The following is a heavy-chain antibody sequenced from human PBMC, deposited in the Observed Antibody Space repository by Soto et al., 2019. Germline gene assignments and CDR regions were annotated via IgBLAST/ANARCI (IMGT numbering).Heavy chain of an antibody. Sequence: GESLKISCKGSGYSFTSYWIGWGRQIPGKGLEWMGIIYPGDSDTRYSPSFQGQVTISADKSISTAYLQWSSLKASDTAMYYCARKYSSSWDDAFDIWGQGTMVTVSS. CDR2: IYPGDSDT. D-gene: IGHD6-13*01. V-gene: IGHV5-51*01. J-gene: IGHJ3*02. CDR3: ARKYSSSWDDAFDI. CDR1: GYSFTSYW.